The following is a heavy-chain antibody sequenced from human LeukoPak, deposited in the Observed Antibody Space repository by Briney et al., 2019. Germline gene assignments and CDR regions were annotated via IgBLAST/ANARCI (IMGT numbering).Heavy chain of an antibody. CDR2: MYYSGST. J-gene: IGHJ4*02. Sequence: MASETLSLPCPFSGGSISSGNYYWGWIRQPPGKGLEWIGSMYYSGSTYYNPSLKSRVTISVDTSKNQFSLKLSSVTAADTAVYYCARNVEMATIDYWGQGTLVTVSS. CDR3: ARNVEMATIDY. D-gene: IGHD5-24*01. CDR1: GGSISSGNYY. V-gene: IGHV4-39*01.